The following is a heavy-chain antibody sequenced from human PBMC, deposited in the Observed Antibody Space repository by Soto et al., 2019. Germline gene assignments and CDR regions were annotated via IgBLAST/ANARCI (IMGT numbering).Heavy chain of an antibody. V-gene: IGHV3-23*01. CDR2: ISGSGGSI. CDR1: GFTFSTYA. CDR3: VKGYWKGDV. D-gene: IGHD1-1*01. J-gene: IGHJ6*02. Sequence: EVQLLESGGGLVQPGGSLRLSCAASGFTFSTYAMNWVCQAPGNGLEWVSAISGSGGSIHYADSVKGRFTISRDNSKNPLYLQMTSMRDEDTAVYHCVKGYWKGDVWGQGTTVTVSS.